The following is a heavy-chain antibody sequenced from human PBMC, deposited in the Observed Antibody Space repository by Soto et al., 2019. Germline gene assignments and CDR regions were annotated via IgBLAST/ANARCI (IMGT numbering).Heavy chain of an antibody. CDR2: ISWNSGSI. D-gene: IGHD3-22*01. Sequence: EVQLVESGGGLVQPGRSLRLSCAASGFTFDDYAMHWVRQAPGKGLEWVSGISWNSGSIGYADSVKGRFTISRDNAKNSLYLQMNSLRAEDTALYYCACGYYYSWWGQGTLVTVSS. CDR1: GFTFDDYA. V-gene: IGHV3-9*01. J-gene: IGHJ4*02. CDR3: ACGYYYSW.